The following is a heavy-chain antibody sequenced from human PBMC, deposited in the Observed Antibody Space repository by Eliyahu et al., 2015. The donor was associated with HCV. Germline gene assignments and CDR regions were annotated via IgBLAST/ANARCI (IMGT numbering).Heavy chain of an antibody. CDR2: IWNDGINK. D-gene: IGHD4-17*01. CDR3: VKDTGTSPDY. V-gene: IGHV3-33*06. Sequence: QVQLVESGGGVVQPGXSLRLSCXAXGFMFRNYAMHGVXQAPGKGLEXVADIWNDGINKYYADSVKGRFTISRDNSRNTLYLQMNSLRAEDTAIYYCVKDTGTSPDYWGQGTLVTVSS. J-gene: IGHJ4*02. CDR1: GFMFRNYA.